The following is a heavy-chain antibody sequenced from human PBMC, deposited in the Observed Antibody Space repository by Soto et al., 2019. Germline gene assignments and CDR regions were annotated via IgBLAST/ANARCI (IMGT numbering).Heavy chain of an antibody. CDR3: ARGVKYGAYSRWFDP. D-gene: IGHD4-17*01. J-gene: IGHJ5*02. Sequence: QVQLVQSGAEVKKPGASVKVSCKASGYTFTSYDINWVRQATGQGLEYLGWMNPNSGNTGYVQKFQGRVTXTRXTSXSTAYMELSSLRSEDTAVYFCARGVKYGAYSRWFDPWGQGTLVTVSS. V-gene: IGHV1-8*01. CDR1: GYTFTSYD. CDR2: MNPNSGNT.